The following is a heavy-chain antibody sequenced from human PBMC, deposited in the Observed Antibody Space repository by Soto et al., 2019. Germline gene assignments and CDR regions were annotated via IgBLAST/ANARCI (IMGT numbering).Heavy chain of an antibody. D-gene: IGHD6-13*01. V-gene: IGHV6-1*01. CDR2: TYYRSKWYN. J-gene: IGHJ6*02. Sequence: SETLSLTCAISGDSVSSNSAAWNWIRQSPSRGLEWLGRTYYRSKWYNDYAVSVKSRITINPDTSKNQFSLQLNSVTPEDTAVYYCARVGSSSGPDYYYYGMDVWGQGTTVTVSS. CDR3: ARVGSSSGPDYYYYGMDV. CDR1: GDSVSSNSAA.